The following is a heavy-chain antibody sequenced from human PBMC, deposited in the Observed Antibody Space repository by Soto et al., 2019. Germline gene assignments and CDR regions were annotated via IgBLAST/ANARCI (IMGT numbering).Heavy chain of an antibody. Sequence: GGSLRLSCAASGFTFSSYAMHWVRQAPGKGLEWVAVISYDGSNKYYADSVKGRFTISRDNSKSTLYLQMNSLRAEDTAVYYCAKLGFCTNDVCYTGFDYWAQGNLVPVSS. CDR3: AKLGFCTNDVCYTGFDY. D-gene: IGHD2-8*01. CDR1: GFTFSSYA. V-gene: IGHV3-30-3*02. CDR2: ISYDGSNK. J-gene: IGHJ4*02.